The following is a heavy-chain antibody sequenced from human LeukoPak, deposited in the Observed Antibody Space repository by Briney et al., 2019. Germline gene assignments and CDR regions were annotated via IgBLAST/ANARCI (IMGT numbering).Heavy chain of an antibody. D-gene: IGHD3-10*01. CDR1: GGSFSGYY. J-gene: IGHJ4*02. Sequence: SETLSLTCAVYGGSFSGYYWSWIRQPPGKGLEWIGEINHSGGTNYNPSLKSRVTISVDTSKNQFSLKLSSVTAADTAVYYCEARGGDYYGSGSDFDYWGQGTLVTVSS. CDR3: EARGGDYYGSGSDFDY. CDR2: INHSGGT. V-gene: IGHV4-34*01.